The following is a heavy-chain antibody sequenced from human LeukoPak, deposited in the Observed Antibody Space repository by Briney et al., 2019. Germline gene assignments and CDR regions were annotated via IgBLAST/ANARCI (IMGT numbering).Heavy chain of an antibody. V-gene: IGHV3-30*02. Sequence: GGSLRLSCAASGFTFSNCGMHWVRQAPDKGLEWVAFIRYDGSNKYYADSVKGRFTISRDNSKNTLYLLMNNLRAEDAAVYYCASKNAVVASFDYWGQGTLVTVSS. D-gene: IGHD2-2*01. CDR1: GFTFSNCG. CDR3: ASKNAVVASFDY. CDR2: IRYDGSNK. J-gene: IGHJ4*02.